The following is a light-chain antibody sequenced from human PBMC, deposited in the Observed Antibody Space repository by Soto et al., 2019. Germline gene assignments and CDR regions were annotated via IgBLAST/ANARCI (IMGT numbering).Light chain of an antibody. CDR2: DVS. V-gene: IGLV2-14*03. CDR1: SSDVGGYKY. CDR3: SSYTSSSSVV. Sequence: QSVLTQPASVSGSPGQSITISCAGTSSDVGGYKYVSWYQQHPGKAPKLMIYDVSNRPSGVSNRFSGSKSGNTASLTISGLQAEDEANYYRSSYTSSSSVVFGGGTKLTVL. J-gene: IGLJ2*01.